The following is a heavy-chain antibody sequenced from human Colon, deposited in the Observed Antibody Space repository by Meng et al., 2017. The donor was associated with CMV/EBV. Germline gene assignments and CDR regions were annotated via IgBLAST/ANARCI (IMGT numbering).Heavy chain of an antibody. CDR1: GITLSNDK. D-gene: IGHD1-26*01. CDR2: ISYDGTKK. J-gene: IGHJ4*02. V-gene: IGHV3-30*03. CDR3: VRAGYGGFIKDAFDL. Sequence: YGITLSNDKMHWGRQAPGKGLEWVEVISYDGTKKYHGDSVKGRFTISRDNSMNSLYLQMDNLRPADTGVYYCVRAGYGGFIKDAFDLWGQGALVTVSS.